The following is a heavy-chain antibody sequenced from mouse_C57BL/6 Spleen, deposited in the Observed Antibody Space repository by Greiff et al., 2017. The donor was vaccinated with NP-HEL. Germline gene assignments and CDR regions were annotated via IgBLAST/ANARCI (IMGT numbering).Heavy chain of an antibody. D-gene: IGHD2-1*01. CDR2: INPSNGGT. J-gene: IGHJ4*01. V-gene: IGHV1-53*01. CDR1: GYTFTSYW. Sequence: QVQLQQPGTELVKPGASVKLSCKASGYTFTSYWMHWVKQRPGQGLEWIGNINPSNGGTNYNEKFKSKATLTVDKSSSTAYMQLSSLTSEDSAVYYCARSGGNYGRDYAMDYWGQGTSVTVSS. CDR3: ARSGGNYGRDYAMDY.